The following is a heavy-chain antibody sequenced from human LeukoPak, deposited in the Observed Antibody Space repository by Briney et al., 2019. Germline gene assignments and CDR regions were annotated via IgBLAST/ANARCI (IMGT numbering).Heavy chain of an antibody. Sequence: VGSLRLSCAASGFTVSSNYMSWVRQAPGKGLEWVAVIYSGGSTYYADSVKGRFTISRDNSKNTLYLQMNSLRAEDTAVYYCARYSSSWIDYWGQGTLVTVSS. CDR2: IYSGGST. CDR3: ARYSSSWIDY. V-gene: IGHV3-53*01. J-gene: IGHJ4*02. CDR1: GFTVSSNY. D-gene: IGHD6-13*01.